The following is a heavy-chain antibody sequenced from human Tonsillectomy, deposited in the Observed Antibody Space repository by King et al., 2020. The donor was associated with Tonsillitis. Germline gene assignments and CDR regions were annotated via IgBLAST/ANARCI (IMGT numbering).Heavy chain of an antibody. Sequence: VQLVESGGGVVQPGRSLRLSCAASGFTFSSYGMHWVRQAPGKGLEWVAVISYDGSNKYYADSVKGRFTISRDNSKNTLYLQMNSLRAEDTAVYYCAILDHYYDDAFDIWGQGTMVTVSS. V-gene: IGHV3-30*03. CDR2: ISYDGSNK. J-gene: IGHJ3*02. D-gene: IGHD3-22*01. CDR3: AILDHYYDDAFDI. CDR1: GFTFSSYG.